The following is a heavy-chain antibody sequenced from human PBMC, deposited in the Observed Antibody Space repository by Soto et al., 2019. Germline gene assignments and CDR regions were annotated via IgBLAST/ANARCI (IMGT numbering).Heavy chain of an antibody. J-gene: IGHJ4*02. Sequence: QVQLVESGGGVVQPGRSLRLSCAASGFTFTTLGMHWVRQAPGKGLEWVALISYDGNTKYYADSVKGRFTISRDNAKNTVYLQMNSLRPEDTAVYYCARDPNSAEWFGESLDSWGQGTLVTVSS. V-gene: IGHV3-30*03. CDR3: ARDPNSAEWFGESLDS. CDR2: ISYDGNTK. D-gene: IGHD3-10*01. CDR1: GFTFTTLG.